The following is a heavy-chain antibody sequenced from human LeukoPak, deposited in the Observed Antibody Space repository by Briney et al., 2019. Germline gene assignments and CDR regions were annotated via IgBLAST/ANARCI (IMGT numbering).Heavy chain of an antibody. CDR2: ISYDGSNK. CDR1: GFTFSSYA. D-gene: IGHD6-19*01. J-gene: IGHJ6*02. V-gene: IGHV3-30-3*01. CDR3: ARERIAVAGTYYYYYGMDV. Sequence: GRSLRLSCAASGFTFSSYAMHWVRQAPGKGLEWVAVISYDGSNKYYADSVKGRFTISRDNAKNTLYLQMNSLRAEDTAVYYCARERIAVAGTYYYYYGMDVWGQGTTVTVSS.